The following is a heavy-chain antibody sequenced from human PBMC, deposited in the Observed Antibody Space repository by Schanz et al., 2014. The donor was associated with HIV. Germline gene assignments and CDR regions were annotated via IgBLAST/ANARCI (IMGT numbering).Heavy chain of an antibody. CDR2: INTNNGDT. D-gene: IGHD2-21*02. CDR1: GYTFTRHG. J-gene: IGHJ6*02. CDR3: ARRESDGALDV. V-gene: IGHV1-18*01. Sequence: QVQLVQSGAEVKQPGASVQVSCKASGYTFTRHGFTWVRQAPGQGLEYLGWINTNNGDTNYAQKFQGRVTMTTDTSTTTAYMDLRSLRSDDTAVYHCARRESDGALDVWGPGTTVIVSS.